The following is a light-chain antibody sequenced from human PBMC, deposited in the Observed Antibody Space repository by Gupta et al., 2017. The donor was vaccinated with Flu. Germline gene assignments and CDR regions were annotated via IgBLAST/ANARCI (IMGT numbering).Light chain of an antibody. CDR2: DAS. J-gene: IGKJ4*01. CDR1: QSISSY. Sequence: PSSPYASVGDRVTITCLASQSISSYLHWYQQKPGKAPKLLIYDASSLKSGVPSRFSGSGSGTDFTLTISRLQPEDFANYYCQQSDSTPLTFGRGTKVEIK. CDR3: QQSDSTPLT. V-gene: IGKV1-39*01.